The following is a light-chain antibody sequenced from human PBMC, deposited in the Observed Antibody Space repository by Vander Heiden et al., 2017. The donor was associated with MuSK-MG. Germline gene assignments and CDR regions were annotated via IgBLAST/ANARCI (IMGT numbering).Light chain of an antibody. CDR2: DVS. CDR1: SSGIGGYKW. Sequence: QSALTQPASVSASPGKAITISCTGTSSGIGGYKWVSWYQQHHGQAAKSQVYDVSSRPSGISDRCAGSKSGNTASLTISGIQDEDEADYYCSSYRSDRIRVFGGGTKLTVL. J-gene: IGLJ3*02. CDR3: SSYRSDRIRV. V-gene: IGLV2-14*03.